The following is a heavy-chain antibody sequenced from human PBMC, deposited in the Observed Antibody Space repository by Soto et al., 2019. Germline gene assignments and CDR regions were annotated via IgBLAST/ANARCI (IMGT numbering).Heavy chain of an antibody. CDR1: GYTFTTYG. D-gene: IGHD2-15*01. J-gene: IGHJ3*02. V-gene: IGHV1-18*01. Sequence: ASVKVSCKTSGYTFTTYGISWVRQAPGQALEWMGWISGYNGDTKYVQKFQGRVTMTTDTSTSTAYMELRSLRSDDTAVYYCARDGDRYCSGSSCSHDAFDIWR. CDR2: ISGYNGDT. CDR3: ARDGDRYCSGSSCSHDAFDI.